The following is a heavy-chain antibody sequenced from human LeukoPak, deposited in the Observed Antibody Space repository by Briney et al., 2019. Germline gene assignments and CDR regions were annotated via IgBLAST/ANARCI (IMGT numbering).Heavy chain of an antibody. V-gene: IGHV4-38-2*01. J-gene: IGHJ6*03. CDR3: ARHVLDQDYYYMDV. Sequence: SETLSLTCAVSGYSISSGYYWGWIRQPPGKGLEWIGSIYHSGSTYYNPSLKSRVTISVDTSKNQFSLMLSSVTAADTAVYYCARHVLDQDYYYMDVWGKGTTVTVSS. D-gene: IGHD2-8*01. CDR1: GYSISSGYY. CDR2: IYHSGST.